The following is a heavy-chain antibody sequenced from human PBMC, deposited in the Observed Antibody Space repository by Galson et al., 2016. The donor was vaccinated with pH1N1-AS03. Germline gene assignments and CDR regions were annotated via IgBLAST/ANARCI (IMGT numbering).Heavy chain of an antibody. CDR1: GGSISSHY. D-gene: IGHD3/OR15-3a*01. CDR3: ARRRLFWTPGFDP. CDR2: MSYSGST. Sequence: ETLSLTCTVSGGSISSHYWGWIRQPPGKGLEWIGSMSYSGSTYYNPSLKSRVTISVDTSKNQFSLKLSSVTAADTAVYYCARRRLFWTPGFDPWGQGTLVTVSS. V-gene: IGHV4-39*07. J-gene: IGHJ5*02.